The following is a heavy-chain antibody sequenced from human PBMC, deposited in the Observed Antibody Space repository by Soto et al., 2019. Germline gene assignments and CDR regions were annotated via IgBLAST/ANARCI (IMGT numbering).Heavy chain of an antibody. J-gene: IGHJ4*02. CDR3: AKGDGSAYFDY. CDR1: GFTFRNYG. V-gene: IGHV3-30*18. CDR2: VAHDGSNR. D-gene: IGHD3-16*01. Sequence: QVQLVESGGGVVQPGRSLRLSCAASGFTFRNYGMYWVRQAPGKGLEWVAVVAHDGSNRYYADSVKGRFTISRDNSKNTLSLQMNSLRPEDTAVYYCAKGDGSAYFDYWGQGTLVTVSS.